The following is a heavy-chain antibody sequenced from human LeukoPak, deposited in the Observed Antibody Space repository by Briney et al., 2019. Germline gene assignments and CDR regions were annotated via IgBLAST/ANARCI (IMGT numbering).Heavy chain of an antibody. CDR1: GFTVISNY. V-gene: IGHV3-66*02. CDR3: AREGYGPLLRAFDI. Sequence: GGSLRLSFAASGFTVISNYMSWVRQAPGKGLEWASVIYSGGSTYYADSVKGRFTISRDNSKNTLYLQMNSLRAEDTAVYYCAREGYGPLLRAFDIWGQGTMVTVSS. J-gene: IGHJ3*02. D-gene: IGHD4-17*01. CDR2: IYSGGST.